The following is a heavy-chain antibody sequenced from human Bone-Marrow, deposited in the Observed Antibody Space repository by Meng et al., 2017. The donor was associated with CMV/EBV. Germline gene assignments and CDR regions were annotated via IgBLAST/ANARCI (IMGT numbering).Heavy chain of an antibody. CDR3: ARWKPRIDY. CDR1: GFTFSSYW. Sequence: GESLKISCAASGFTFSSYWMSWVRQAPGKGLEWVANIKQDGSEKYYVDSVKGRFTISRDNAENSLYLQMNSLRAEDTAVYYCARWKPRIDYWGQGTLVTVSS. V-gene: IGHV3-7*01. J-gene: IGHJ4*02. D-gene: IGHD1-1*01. CDR2: IKQDGSEK.